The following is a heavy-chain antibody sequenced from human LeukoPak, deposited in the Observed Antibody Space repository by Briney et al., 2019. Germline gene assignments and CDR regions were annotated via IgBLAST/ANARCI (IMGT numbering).Heavy chain of an antibody. Sequence: GGSLRLSCAASGFIFSTFSMNWVRQAPGKGLEWVSYISSTSSTIYYADSVKGRITISRDNAKNSLYLQMNSLRAEDTAVYYCARVWVDTGMVQRGFDPWGQGTLVTVSS. CDR3: ARVWVDTGMVQRGFDP. J-gene: IGHJ5*02. CDR1: GFIFSTFS. D-gene: IGHD5-18*01. V-gene: IGHV3-48*01. CDR2: ISSTSSTI.